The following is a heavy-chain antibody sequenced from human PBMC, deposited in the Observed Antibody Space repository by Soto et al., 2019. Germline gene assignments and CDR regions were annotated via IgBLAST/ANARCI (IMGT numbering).Heavy chain of an antibody. V-gene: IGHV1-69*01. Sequence: QVQLVQSGAEVKKPGSSVKVSCKAPGGTFSSYAINWVRQAPGQGLEWMGGIIPIFGAANYAQKFQGRVTITADESTTTAYMELSSLRSEDTAVYYCARGAGYYDSSGYCYRAFDIWGQGTMVTVSS. D-gene: IGHD3-22*01. CDR3: ARGAGYYDSSGYCYRAFDI. J-gene: IGHJ3*02. CDR2: IIPIFGAA. CDR1: GGTFSSYA.